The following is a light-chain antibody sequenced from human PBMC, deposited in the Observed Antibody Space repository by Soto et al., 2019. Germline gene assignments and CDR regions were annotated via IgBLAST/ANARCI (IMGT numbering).Light chain of an antibody. V-gene: IGKV3-11*01. CDR1: QSVSSY. Sequence: EIVLTQSPATLSLSPGERATLSCRASQSVSSYLAWYQQKPGQAPRLLIYDASSRATGIPARFSGSGSGTDFTLTISSLEPEDFAIYYCQQRSNWITFGQGTRLE. CDR2: DAS. J-gene: IGKJ5*01. CDR3: QQRSNWIT.